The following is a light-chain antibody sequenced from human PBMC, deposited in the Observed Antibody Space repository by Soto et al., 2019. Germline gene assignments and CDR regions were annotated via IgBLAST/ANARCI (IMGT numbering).Light chain of an antibody. Sequence: SALTQPASVSGSPGQSITISCTGTSSDVGGYNYVSWYQQHPGKAPKLMIYDVSNRPSGVSNRFSGSKSGNTASLTISGLQVEDEANYYCSSYTSSSILYVFGTGTKVTVL. CDR2: DVS. V-gene: IGLV2-14*01. J-gene: IGLJ1*01. CDR3: SSYTSSSILYV. CDR1: SSDVGGYNY.